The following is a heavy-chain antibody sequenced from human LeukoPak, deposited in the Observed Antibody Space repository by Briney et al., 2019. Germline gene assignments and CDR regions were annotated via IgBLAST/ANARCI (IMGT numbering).Heavy chain of an antibody. CDR2: ISGSGGST. CDR1: GFTFSSYA. V-gene: IGHV3-23*01. D-gene: IGHD3-10*01. Sequence: GGSLRLSCAASGFTFSSYAMSWVRQAPGKGLEWVSAISGSGGSTYYADSVKGRFTISRDNSKNTLYLQMNSLRAEDTAVYYCAKGKWFGELFQLYFDYWGQGTLVTVSS. CDR3: AKGKWFGELFQLYFDY. J-gene: IGHJ4*02.